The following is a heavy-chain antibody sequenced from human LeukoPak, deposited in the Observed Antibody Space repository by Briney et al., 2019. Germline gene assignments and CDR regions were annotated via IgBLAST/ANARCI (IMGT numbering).Heavy chain of an antibody. V-gene: IGHV3-7*01. Sequence: GGSLGLSCAASEFTSSSHWMSWVRQAPGKGLEWVANIKDDGSEKYYVDSVKGRFTISRDNANNSLYLQMNSLRAEDTAVYYCATYVNWVAGDVYGQGTTVSVSS. J-gene: IGHJ6*02. D-gene: IGHD1-1*01. CDR1: EFTSSSHW. CDR3: ATYVNWVAGDV. CDR2: IKDDGSEK.